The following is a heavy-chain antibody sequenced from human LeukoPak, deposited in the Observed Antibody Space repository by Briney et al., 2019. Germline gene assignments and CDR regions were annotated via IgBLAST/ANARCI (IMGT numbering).Heavy chain of an antibody. Sequence: GGSLRLSCAASGFTFSSYTFHWVRQAPGKGLEWVAVQDGNNKYYTDSVKGRFTISRDNSKNTLYLQMNSLRAEDTAVYYCARDDRGYSGYHFDHWGQGTLVTVSS. V-gene: IGHV3-30-3*01. CDR2: QDGNNK. CDR3: ARDDRGYSGYHFDH. D-gene: IGHD5-12*01. J-gene: IGHJ4*02. CDR1: GFTFSSYT.